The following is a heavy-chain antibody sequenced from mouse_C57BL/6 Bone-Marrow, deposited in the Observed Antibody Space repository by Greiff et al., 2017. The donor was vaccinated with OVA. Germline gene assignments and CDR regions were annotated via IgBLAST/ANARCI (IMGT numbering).Heavy chain of an antibody. Sequence: QVQLQQSGPELVKPGASVKISCKASGYTFTDYYINWVKQRPGQGLEWIGWIFPGSGSTYYNEKFKGKATLTVDKSSSTAYMLLSSLTSEDSAVYFCANSPYYYGSSYWYFDVWGTGTTVTVSS. J-gene: IGHJ1*03. CDR1: GYTFTDYY. D-gene: IGHD1-1*01. CDR3: ANSPYYYGSSYWYFDV. CDR2: IFPGSGST. V-gene: IGHV1-75*01.